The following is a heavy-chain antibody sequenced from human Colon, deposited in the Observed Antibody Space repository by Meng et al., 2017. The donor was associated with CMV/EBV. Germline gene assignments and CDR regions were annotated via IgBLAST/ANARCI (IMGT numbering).Heavy chain of an antibody. CDR1: GYTLAGNY. CDR2: INPLNGGT. Sequence: KASGYTLAGNYMHWVRQAPGQGLEWMGWINPLNGGTKFAQRFQGRVTMTSDTSTNTVYMELSSLASDDTAVYYCAKDLTSGYGAHWDYWGQGTLVTVPQ. V-gene: IGHV1-2*02. J-gene: IGHJ4*02. CDR3: AKDLTSGYGAHWDY. D-gene: IGHD3-3*01.